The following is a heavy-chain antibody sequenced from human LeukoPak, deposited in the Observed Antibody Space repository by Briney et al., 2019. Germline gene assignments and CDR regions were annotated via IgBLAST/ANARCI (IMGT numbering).Heavy chain of an antibody. CDR3: ARVEDYYYYGMDV. CDR1: GGSISSSSYY. V-gene: IGHV4-61*02. CDR2: IYTSGST. Sequence: SETLSLTCTVSGGSISSSSYYWSWIRQPAGKGLEWIGRIYTSGSTNYNPSLKSRVTISVDTSKNQFSLKLSSVTAADTAVYYCARVEDYYYYGMDVWGQGTTVTVSS. J-gene: IGHJ6*02.